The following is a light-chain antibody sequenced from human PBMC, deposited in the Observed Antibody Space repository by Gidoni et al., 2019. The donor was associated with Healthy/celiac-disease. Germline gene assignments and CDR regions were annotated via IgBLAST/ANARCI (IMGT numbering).Light chain of an antibody. J-gene: IGKJ4*01. CDR3: QQSYGNPPVT. CDR2: AAS. V-gene: IGKV1-39*01. CDR1: QSISSY. Sequence: DIQMTQSPSSLSASVGDRVTITCRASQSISSYLNWYQQKPGKAPKLLIYAASSLQSGVPSRFSGSGSGTDLTLTISSLQPEDFATYYCQQSYGNPPVTFXGXTKVEIK.